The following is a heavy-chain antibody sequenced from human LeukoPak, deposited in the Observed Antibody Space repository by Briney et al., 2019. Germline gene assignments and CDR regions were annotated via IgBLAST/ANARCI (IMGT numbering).Heavy chain of an antibody. CDR2: FYTGGST. CDR3: AKYFSKGYYYYGMDV. CDR1: GGSISSCY. Sequence: DPSETLSLTCTVSGGSISSCYWSWIRQPAGKGLEWIGRFYTGGSTNYSPSLKGRVTMSVDTSKNQLSLELRSVTAADTAVYYCAKYFSKGYYYYGMDVWGQGTTVTVSS. J-gene: IGHJ6*02. V-gene: IGHV4-4*07. D-gene: IGHD3-9*01.